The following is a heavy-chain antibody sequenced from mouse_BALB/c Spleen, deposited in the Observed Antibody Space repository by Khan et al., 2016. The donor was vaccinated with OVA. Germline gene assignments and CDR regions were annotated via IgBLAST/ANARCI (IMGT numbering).Heavy chain of an antibody. Sequence: QVTLKESGPGILQPSQTLSLTCSFSGFSLSSSGMGVGWIRQPSGKGLEWLARIWWDDDKRYNPALKSRLTISKDTSSNQVFLKIASVDTADSATDYCVRVGWLRDYAMDYWRQGISVTVSS. D-gene: IGHD2-2*01. J-gene: IGHJ4*01. CDR3: VRVGWLRDYAMDY. CDR2: IWWDDDK. CDR1: GFSLSSSGMG. V-gene: IGHV8-8*01.